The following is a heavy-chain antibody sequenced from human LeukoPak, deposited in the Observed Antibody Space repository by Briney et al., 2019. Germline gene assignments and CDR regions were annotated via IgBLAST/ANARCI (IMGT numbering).Heavy chain of an antibody. CDR3: ARRGGTGSYFDY. D-gene: IGHD3/OR15-3a*01. CDR1: GYSFTSYW. V-gene: IGHV5-51*01. CDR2: IYPADSAS. J-gene: IGHJ4*02. Sequence: GESLKISCKGSGYSFTSYWIDWVRHMPGKGLEWMGFIYPADSASTYSPSFQGQVTISVDKSINTAYLQWSSLKAPDTAIYYCARRGGTGSYFDYWGKGTLVTVSS.